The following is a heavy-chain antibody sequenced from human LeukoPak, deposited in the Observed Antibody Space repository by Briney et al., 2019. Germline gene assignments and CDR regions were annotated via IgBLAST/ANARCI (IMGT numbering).Heavy chain of an antibody. V-gene: IGHV5-51*01. CDR3: ARRLKNSNGWTFDY. Sequence: GESLKISCKGSGYSFPIYWIGWVRQMPGKGLEWMGIIYPGDSDTTYSPSFQGQVTTSATRSINTAYLHWSSLEASDTAIYYCARRLKNSNGWTFDYWGQGTLVTVSS. CDR2: IYPGDSDT. CDR1: GYSFPIYW. D-gene: IGHD6-19*01. J-gene: IGHJ4*02.